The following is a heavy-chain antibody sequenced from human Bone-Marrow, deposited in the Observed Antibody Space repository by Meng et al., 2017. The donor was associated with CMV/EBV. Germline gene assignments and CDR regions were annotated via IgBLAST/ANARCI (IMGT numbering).Heavy chain of an antibody. CDR3: ARDSAYCSSTGCYWYGMDV. V-gene: IGHV1-2*02. Sequence: ASVKVSCKASGYTFTGYYMHWVRQAPGQGLEWMGWIKPSSGGTNYAQKFQGRVTMTRDTSISTAYMELSRLRSDDTAVYYCARDSAYCSSTGCYWYGMDVWGQGTTVTVSS. CDR2: IKPSSGGT. J-gene: IGHJ6*02. CDR1: GYTFTGYY. D-gene: IGHD2-2*01.